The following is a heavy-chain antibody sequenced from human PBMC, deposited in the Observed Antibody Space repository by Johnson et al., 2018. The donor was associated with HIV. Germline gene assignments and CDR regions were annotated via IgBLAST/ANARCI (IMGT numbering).Heavy chain of an antibody. CDR1: GFTFSSYG. V-gene: IGHV3-7*01. CDR3: ARDRTHTPRIAAAGTIEEVGDI. J-gene: IGHJ3*02. CDR2: IKQDGSEK. D-gene: IGHD6-13*01. Sequence: DVQLVESGGGVVQPGGSLRLSCAASGFTFSSYGMHWVRQAPGKGLEWVANIKQDGSEKNYVDSVKGRFTFSRDNAKNSLYLQMNSLRAEDTAVYYCARDRTHTPRIAAAGTIEEVGDIWGQGTMVTVSS.